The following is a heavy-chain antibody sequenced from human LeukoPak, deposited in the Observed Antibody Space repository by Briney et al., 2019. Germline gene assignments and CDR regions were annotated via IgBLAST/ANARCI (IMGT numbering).Heavy chain of an antibody. J-gene: IGHJ4*02. CDR1: GYSFTSYW. D-gene: IGHD3-10*01. Sequence: GEALKISCKGSGYSFTSYWIGCVRQMPRKGREWMGIIYPGNSDTRYSPSFQGQVTISADKSISTAYLQWSSLKASDTAMYYCARSKVSGTYYHVHFDYWGQGTLVTVSS. V-gene: IGHV5-51*01. CDR2: IYPGNSDT. CDR3: ARSKVSGTYYHVHFDY.